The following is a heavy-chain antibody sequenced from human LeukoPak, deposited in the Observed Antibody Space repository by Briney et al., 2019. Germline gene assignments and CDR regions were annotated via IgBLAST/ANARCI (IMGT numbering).Heavy chain of an antibody. D-gene: IGHD4-17*01. CDR1: GGSISSSNW. CDR3: ARCLYDYGVQYYFDY. V-gene: IGHV4-4*02. J-gene: IGHJ4*02. CDR2: IYHSGST. Sequence: PSGTLSLTCAVSGGSISSSNWWSWVRQAPGKGLEWIGEIYHSGSTNYNPSLKSRVTISVDKSKNQFSLKLSSVTAADTAVYYCARCLYDYGVQYYFDYWGQGTLVTVSS.